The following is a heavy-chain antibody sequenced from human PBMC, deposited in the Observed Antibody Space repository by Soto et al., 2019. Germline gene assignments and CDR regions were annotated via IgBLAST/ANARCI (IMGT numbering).Heavy chain of an antibody. J-gene: IGHJ4*02. CDR2: IDPSGGST. Sequence: GAAVKVSCKASGYNFTSYYMHWVRQAPGQGLEWMGIIDPSGGSTSYAQKFQGRVSMTRDTSRSTVYMDLSSLRSEDTAVYYCARDLTGGPTYYDFWSGYSPVDYWGLGTLVTVSS. D-gene: IGHD3-3*01. V-gene: IGHV1-46*01. CDR1: GYNFTSYY. CDR3: ARDLTGGPTYYDFWSGYSPVDY.